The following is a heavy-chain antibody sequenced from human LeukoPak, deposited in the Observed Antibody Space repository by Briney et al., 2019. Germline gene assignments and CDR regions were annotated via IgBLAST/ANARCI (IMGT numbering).Heavy chain of an antibody. J-gene: IGHJ3*02. V-gene: IGHV4-59*01. CDR2: IFYSGST. CDR1: GGSISSYY. CDR3: ARARNYYDNSGYYYEGDAFDI. D-gene: IGHD3-22*01. Sequence: KPSETLSLTCTVSGGSISSYYWSWIRQPPGKGLEWIGYIFYSGSTNDNPSLKSRVTISVDTSKNQFSLRLSSVTAADTAVYYCARARNYYDNSGYYYEGDAFDIWGQGTMVTVSS.